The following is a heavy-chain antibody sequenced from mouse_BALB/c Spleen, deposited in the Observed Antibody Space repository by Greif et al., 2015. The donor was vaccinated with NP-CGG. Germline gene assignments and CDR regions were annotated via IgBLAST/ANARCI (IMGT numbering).Heavy chain of an antibody. CDR1: GYTFTSYW. J-gene: IGHJ2*01. Sequence: VQLQQSGAELAKPGASVKMSCKASGYTFTSYWMHWVKQRPGQGLEWIGYINPSTGYTEYNQKFKDKATLTADKSSSTAYMQLSSLTSEDSAVYYCASPPYFDYWGQGTTLTVSS. V-gene: IGHV1-7*01. CDR3: ASPPYFDY. CDR2: INPSTGYT.